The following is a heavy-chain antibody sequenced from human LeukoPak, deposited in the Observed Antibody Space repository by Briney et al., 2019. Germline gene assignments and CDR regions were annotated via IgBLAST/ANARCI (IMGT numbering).Heavy chain of an antibody. V-gene: IGHV1-69*05. CDR2: IIPIFGTA. D-gene: IGHD3-22*01. Sequence: SVKVSCKASGGTFSSYAISWVRQAPGQGLEWTGGIIPIFGTANYAQKFQGRVTITTDESTSTAYMELSSLRSEDTAVYYCARGAYYYDTSGYFYWGQGTLVTVSS. CDR1: GGTFSSYA. J-gene: IGHJ4*02. CDR3: ARGAYYYDTSGYFY.